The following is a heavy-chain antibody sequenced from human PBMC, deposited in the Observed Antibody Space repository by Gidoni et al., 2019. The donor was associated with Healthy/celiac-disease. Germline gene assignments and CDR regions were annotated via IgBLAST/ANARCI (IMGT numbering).Heavy chain of an antibody. Sequence: QLQLQESGPGLVKPSETLSLTCTVSGGSISSSSYYWGGIRQPPGKGREWIGSIYYSGSTYYNPSLKSRVTISVDTSKNQFSLKLSSVTAADTAVYYCARQYSYGPNWFDPWGQGTLVTVSS. CDR1: GGSISSSSYY. J-gene: IGHJ5*02. D-gene: IGHD5-18*01. CDR2: IYYSGST. V-gene: IGHV4-39*01. CDR3: ARQYSYGPNWFDP.